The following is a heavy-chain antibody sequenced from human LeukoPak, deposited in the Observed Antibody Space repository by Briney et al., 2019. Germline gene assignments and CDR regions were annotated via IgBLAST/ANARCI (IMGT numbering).Heavy chain of an antibody. CDR1: GFTFSWYW. J-gene: IGHJ4*02. CDR3: ARIGYSSSSIDY. V-gene: IGHV3-7*01. Sequence: GVPLRLSCAASGFTFSWYWMSWVRQAPGKGLEWVANIKEDGSIKYNVDSVKGRLTISRDNAKSSVYLQVNSLRAEDTALYYCARIGYSSSSIDYWGQGTLVTVSS. CDR2: IKEDGSIK. D-gene: IGHD6-13*01.